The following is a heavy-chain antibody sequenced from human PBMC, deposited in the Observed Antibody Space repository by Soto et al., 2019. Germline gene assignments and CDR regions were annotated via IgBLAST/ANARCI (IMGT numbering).Heavy chain of an antibody. CDR1: GDSIISGFY. CDR2: VYQTGSI. CDR3: AKIADFDY. V-gene: IGHV4-38-2*01. Sequence: PSETLSLTCAFSGDSIISGFYWTWIRQPPGKGLEWIGSVYQTGSIHYNPSLKSRVTISVDTSKNQFSLKMISVTASDTAVFYCAKIADFDYWGPGTLVTVSS. J-gene: IGHJ4*02.